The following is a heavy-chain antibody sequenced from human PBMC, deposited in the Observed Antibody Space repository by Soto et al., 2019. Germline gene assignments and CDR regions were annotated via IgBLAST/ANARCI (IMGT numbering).Heavy chain of an antibody. CDR3: ARVGYYSDSSGYSLSFDY. V-gene: IGHV1-8*01. J-gene: IGHJ4*02. CDR1: GYTFTSYD. D-gene: IGHD3-22*01. CDR2: MNPNSGNT. Sequence: QVQLVQSGAEVKKPGASVKVSCKASGYTFTSYDINWVRQATGQGLEWMGWMNPNSGNTGYAQKFQGRGTRTRTTFISTADMELSSLRSEDTAVYYCARVGYYSDSSGYSLSFDYWGQGTLVTVSS.